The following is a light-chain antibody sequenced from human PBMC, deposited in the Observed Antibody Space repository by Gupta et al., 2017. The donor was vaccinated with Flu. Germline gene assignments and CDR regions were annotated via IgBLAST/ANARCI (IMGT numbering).Light chain of an antibody. CDR1: QSVSSSY. CDR2: GAS. Sequence: EIVLTQSPGTLSLSPGERATLSCRASQSVSSSYLAWYQQRPGQAPRLLIYGASRRATGIPDRFSGSGSGTDFTLTISRREPEDFAVYYCQQYGSSPPWTFGQGTKVEIK. J-gene: IGKJ1*01. V-gene: IGKV3-20*01. CDR3: QQYGSSPPWT.